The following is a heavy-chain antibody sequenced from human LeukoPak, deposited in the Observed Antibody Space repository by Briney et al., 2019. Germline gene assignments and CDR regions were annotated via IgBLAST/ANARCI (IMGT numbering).Heavy chain of an antibody. V-gene: IGHV3-7*01. Sequence: GGSLRLSCAASGFTFSTYWMTWVRQAPGKGLEWVANINQDGSEKHYVDSVKGRFTISRDNARSSLYLQMNSLRADNTAVYYCARDYGDSIWGQGTLVTVSS. D-gene: IGHD4-17*01. CDR2: INQDGSEK. CDR3: ARDYGDSI. CDR1: GFTFSTYW. J-gene: IGHJ4*02.